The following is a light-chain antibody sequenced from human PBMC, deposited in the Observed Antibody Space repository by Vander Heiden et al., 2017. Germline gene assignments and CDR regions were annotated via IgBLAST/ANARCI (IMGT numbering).Light chain of an antibody. Sequence: QSVLTQPPSASGTPGQRVTISCSGSSSNIGSYAVNWYQQLPGTAPKLLIYNNYQWPSGVPDRFSGSKSGTSASLAISGLQSEDEADYYCAAWDDSLNGRVFGGGTKLTVL. V-gene: IGLV1-44*01. CDR3: AAWDDSLNGRV. CDR1: SSNIGSYA. CDR2: NNY. J-gene: IGLJ3*02.